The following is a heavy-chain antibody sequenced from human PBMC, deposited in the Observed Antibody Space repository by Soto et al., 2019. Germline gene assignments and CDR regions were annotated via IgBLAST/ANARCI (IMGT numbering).Heavy chain of an antibody. D-gene: IGHD3-3*01. V-gene: IGHV3-23*01. CDR3: AKVNTIFGVESYYYGMDV. J-gene: IGHJ6*02. CDR1: VFTFISYA. CDR2: IGGLSEST. Sequence: GWSLRLSCASSVFTFISYAMTWVRQAPGKGLEWVSTIGGLSESTYYAESVKGRFTISRDNSRNTLYLQLNSLSAEDTAIYYCAKVNTIFGVESYYYGMDVWGQGTTVTVSS.